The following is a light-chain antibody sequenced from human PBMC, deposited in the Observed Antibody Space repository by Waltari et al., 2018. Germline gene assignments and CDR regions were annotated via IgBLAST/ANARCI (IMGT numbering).Light chain of an antibody. Sequence: EIVMTQSPATLSVSPGERAIISCRASQSVTTNLAWYQPKPGQPPRLLIYGASTRATHIPARFSGSGSGTEFTLTITSLQSEDFAVYYCHQYNDGPPFNFGQGTKLEIK. CDR3: HQYNDGPPFN. CDR1: QSVTTN. J-gene: IGKJ2*01. CDR2: GAS. V-gene: IGKV3-15*01.